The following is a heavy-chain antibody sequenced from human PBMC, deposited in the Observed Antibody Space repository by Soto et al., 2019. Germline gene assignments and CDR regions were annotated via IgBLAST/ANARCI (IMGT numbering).Heavy chain of an antibody. D-gene: IGHD3-22*01. CDR2: IIPILGIA. Sequence: ASVKVSCKASGGTFSSYTISWVRQAPGQGLEWMGRIIPILGIANYAQKFQGRVTITTDKSTSTVYMELSSLRSEDTAVYYCAREVTYYYDSSGYSPFDYWGQGTLLTVSA. V-gene: IGHV1-69*04. CDR1: GGTFSSYT. CDR3: AREVTYYYDSSGYSPFDY. J-gene: IGHJ4*02.